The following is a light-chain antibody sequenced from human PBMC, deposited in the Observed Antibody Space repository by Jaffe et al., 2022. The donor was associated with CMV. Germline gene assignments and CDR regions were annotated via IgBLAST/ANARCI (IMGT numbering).Light chain of an antibody. CDR1: SSNIGSNY. Sequence: QSVLTQPPSASGTPGQRVTISCSGSSSNIGSNYVYWYQQLPRTAPKLLIYRNNQRPSGVPDRFSGSKSGTSASLAISGLRSDDEADYYCAAWDDSLSGLWVFGGGTKLTVL. V-gene: IGLV1-47*01. CDR3: AAWDDSLSGLWV. J-gene: IGLJ3*02. CDR2: RNN.